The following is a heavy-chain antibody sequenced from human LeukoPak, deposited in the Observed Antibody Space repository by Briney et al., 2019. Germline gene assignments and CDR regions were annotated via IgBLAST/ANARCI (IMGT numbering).Heavy chain of an antibody. CDR2: INPNNGGT. D-gene: IGHD5-12*01. CDR3: AREPGDGGYDNFDY. Sequence: ASVTVSCTASGYTLTVYYMHWVRQAPGQGLEWMGWINPNNGGTHYAQKFQGRVTMTRDTSISTAYMELSRLRSDDTAVYYCAREPGDGGYDNFDYWGQGTLVTVSS. V-gene: IGHV1-2*02. J-gene: IGHJ4*02. CDR1: GYTLTVYY.